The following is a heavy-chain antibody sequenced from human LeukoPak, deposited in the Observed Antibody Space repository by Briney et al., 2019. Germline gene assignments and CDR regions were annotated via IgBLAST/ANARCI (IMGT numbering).Heavy chain of an antibody. V-gene: IGHV3-66*01. J-gene: IGHJ4*02. CDR2: IYSGGST. Sequence: GGSLRLSCAASGISVSSNYMRWVRQAPGKGLEWVSVIYSGGSTYYAGSVKRRFTISRDNSKNTVYLQMNSLRSEDTAVYYCVRDQEGSGSYFDYWGQGTLVTVSS. CDR3: VRDQEGSGSYFDY. CDR1: GISVSSNY. D-gene: IGHD3-10*01.